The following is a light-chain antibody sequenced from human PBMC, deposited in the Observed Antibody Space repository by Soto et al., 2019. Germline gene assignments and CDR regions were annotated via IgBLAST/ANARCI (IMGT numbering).Light chain of an antibody. V-gene: IGLV4-69*01. CDR3: QTWGTGIRV. CDR1: SGHSNYV. CDR2: VNSDGSH. J-gene: IGLJ2*01. Sequence: QLVLTESHSASGSLGASVKLTCTLSSGHSNYVIAWHQQQPEKGPRYLMKVNSDGSHDKGDGIPDRFSGSRSGAERYLTISRLQSEDEADYYCQTWGTGIRVFGGGTKLTVL.